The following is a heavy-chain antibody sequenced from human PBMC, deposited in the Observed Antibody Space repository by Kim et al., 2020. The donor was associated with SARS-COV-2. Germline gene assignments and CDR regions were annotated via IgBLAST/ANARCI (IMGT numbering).Heavy chain of an antibody. CDR3: ARGVSSSWDNWIDP. V-gene: IGHV6-1*01. Sequence: AVSVKSRMTINPDTSNNQCSLQMNSVTPEDTAVYYCARGVSSSWDNWIDPWGQGTLVTVSS. J-gene: IGHJ5*02. D-gene: IGHD6-13*01.